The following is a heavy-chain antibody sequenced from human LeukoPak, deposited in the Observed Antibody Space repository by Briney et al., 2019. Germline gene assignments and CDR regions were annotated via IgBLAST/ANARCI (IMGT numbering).Heavy chain of an antibody. D-gene: IGHD5-18*01. CDR2: ISAYNGNT. Sequence: ASVKVSCKASGYTFTSYGISWVRQAPGQGLEWMGWISAYNGNTNYAQKLQGRVTMTTDTSTSTAYMELRSLRSDDTAVYYFARGAQLWLRSSSSSYGMDVWGQGTTVTVPS. V-gene: IGHV1-18*01. CDR1: GYTFTSYG. J-gene: IGHJ6*02. CDR3: ARGAQLWLRSSSSSYGMDV.